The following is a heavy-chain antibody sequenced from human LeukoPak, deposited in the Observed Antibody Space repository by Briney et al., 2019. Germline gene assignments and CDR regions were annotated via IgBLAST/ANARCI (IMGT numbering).Heavy chain of an antibody. Sequence: SETLSLTCAVYGGSFSGYYWSWIRQPPGKGLEWIGETNHSGSTNYNPSLKSRVTISVDTSKNQFSLQLNSVTPEDTAVYYCARDSAYGGNSWTTLDYWGQGTLVTVSS. CDR1: GGSFSGYY. CDR3: ARDSAYGGNSWTTLDY. CDR2: TNHSGST. D-gene: IGHD4-23*01. J-gene: IGHJ4*02. V-gene: IGHV4-34*01.